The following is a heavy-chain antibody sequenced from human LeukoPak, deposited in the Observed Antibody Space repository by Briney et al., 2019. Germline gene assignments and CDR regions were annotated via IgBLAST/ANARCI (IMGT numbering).Heavy chain of an antibody. CDR3: ARGISGGYNVCPDAFDI. D-gene: IGHD5-24*01. CDR2: IYYSGST. V-gene: IGHV4-59*08. J-gene: IGHJ3*02. Sequence: SETLSLTCTVSGGSISSYYWSWIRQPPGKGLEWIGYIYYSGSTYYNPSLKSRVTISVDTSKNQFSLKLSSVTAADTAVYYCARGISGGYNVCPDAFDIWGQGTMVTVSS. CDR1: GGSISSYY.